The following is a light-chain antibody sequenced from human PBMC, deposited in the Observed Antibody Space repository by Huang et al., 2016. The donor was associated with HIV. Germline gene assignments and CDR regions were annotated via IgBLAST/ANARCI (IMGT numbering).Light chain of an antibody. CDR2: DAS. J-gene: IGKJ2*01. Sequence: DIQMTQSPSSLSASVGDRVTITCQASQDITNYLNWYQQKPGKAPKLLIYDASNLESGDPSRFSGGGSGTHFTFTINSLQPEDIATYYCQHYDSLPYAFGQGTKLEMK. V-gene: IGKV1-33*01. CDR1: QDITNY. CDR3: QHYDSLPYA.